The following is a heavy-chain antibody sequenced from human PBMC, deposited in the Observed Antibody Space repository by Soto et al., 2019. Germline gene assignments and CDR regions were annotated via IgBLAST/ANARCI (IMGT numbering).Heavy chain of an antibody. V-gene: IGHV3-33*06. CDR1: GFTFSIYG. D-gene: IGHD6-19*01. J-gene: IGHJ6*02. CDR2: IWYDGSNK. CDR3: AKAVAGRLGIYYYGMDV. Sequence: PGGSLRLSCAASGFTFSIYGMHWVGQAPGKGLEWVAVIWYDGSNKYYADSVKGRFTISRDNSKNTLYLQMNSLRAEDTAVYYCAKAVAGRLGIYYYGMDVWGQGTTVTVSS.